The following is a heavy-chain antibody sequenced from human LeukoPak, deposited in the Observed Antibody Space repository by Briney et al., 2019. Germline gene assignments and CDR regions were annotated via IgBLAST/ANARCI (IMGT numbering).Heavy chain of an antibody. CDR1: GGSISSGSYY. Sequence: SQTLSLTCTVSGGSISSGSYYWSWVRQPAGKGLEWIGRIYPSGSTNYNPSLESRVTISVDTTQNHFSLKLSSVTAADTAVYYCARVFAYYYGMDVWGQGTTVTVSS. J-gene: IGHJ6*02. CDR3: ARVFAYYYGMDV. CDR2: IYPSGST. V-gene: IGHV4-61*02.